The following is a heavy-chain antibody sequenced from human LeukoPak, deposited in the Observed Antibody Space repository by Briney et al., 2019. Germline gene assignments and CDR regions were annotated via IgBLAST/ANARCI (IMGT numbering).Heavy chain of an antibody. D-gene: IGHD3-10*01. J-gene: IGHJ6*02. Sequence: SETLSLTCAVYGGSFSGYYWSWIRQPPGKGLEWIGEINHSGSTNYNPSLKSRVTISVDTSKNQFSLKLSSATAADTAVYYCARGRDDYYAYGMDVWGQGTTVTVSS. CDR3: ARGRDDYYAYGMDV. V-gene: IGHV4-34*01. CDR2: INHSGST. CDR1: GGSFSGYY.